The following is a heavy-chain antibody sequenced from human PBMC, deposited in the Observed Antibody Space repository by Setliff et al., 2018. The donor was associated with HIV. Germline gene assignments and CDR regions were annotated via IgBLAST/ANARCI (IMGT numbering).Heavy chain of an antibody. CDR3: AKDKGGYNWNYFDY. J-gene: IGHJ4*02. D-gene: IGHD1-20*01. CDR2: ITQDGSDK. V-gene: IGHV3-7*01. CDR1: GFTFSTYH. Sequence: GGSLRLSCAASGFTFSTYHMSWVRQAPGKGLEWVAKITQDGSDKHYVDSVKGRFTISRDNAKNSLYLQMNSLRAEDTAVYYCAKDKGGYNWNYFDYWGPGTQVTVSS.